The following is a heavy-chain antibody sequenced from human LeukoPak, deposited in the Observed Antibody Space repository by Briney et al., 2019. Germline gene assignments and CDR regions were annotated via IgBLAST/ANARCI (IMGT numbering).Heavy chain of an antibody. CDR3: ARDYYGSGITSGAYYMDF. J-gene: IGHJ6*03. V-gene: IGHV4-4*07. Sequence: KPSETLSLTCTVSGGSISSYYWSWIRQPAGKGLEWIGRLYTSGSTNYNPSLKSRVTISVDKSKNQFSLNLSSVTAADTAVYYCARDYYGSGITSGAYYMDFWGKGTTVTVSS. CDR2: LYTSGST. D-gene: IGHD3-10*01. CDR1: GGSISSYY.